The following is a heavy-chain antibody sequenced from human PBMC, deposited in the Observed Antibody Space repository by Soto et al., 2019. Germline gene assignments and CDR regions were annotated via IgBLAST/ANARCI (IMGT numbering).Heavy chain of an antibody. J-gene: IGHJ3*02. Sequence: SETLSLTCTFSGGSISSSSYYCGWIRQPPWKGLEWIGSIYYSGSTYYNPSLKSRVTISVDTSKNQFSLKLSSVTAADTAVYYCARSVLNYYDSNGYYYLWNAFDIWGQGTMVTVS. V-gene: IGHV4-39*01. CDR3: ARSVLNYYDSNGYYYLWNAFDI. CDR1: GGSISSSSYY. CDR2: IYYSGST. D-gene: IGHD3-22*01.